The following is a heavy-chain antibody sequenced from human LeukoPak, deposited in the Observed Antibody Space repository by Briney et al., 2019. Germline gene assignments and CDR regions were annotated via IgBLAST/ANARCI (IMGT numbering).Heavy chain of an antibody. CDR1: GFTFSDYY. CDR2: ISSSSSTI. V-gene: IGHV3-11*04. Sequence: GGSLRLSCAASGFTFSDYYMSWIRQAPGKGLEWVSYISSSSSTIYYADSVKGRFTISRDNSKNTLYLQMNSLRPEDTAVYYCAKDLSIRGIMHYWGQGTLVTVSS. CDR3: AKDLSIRGIMHY. J-gene: IGHJ4*02. D-gene: IGHD3-10*01.